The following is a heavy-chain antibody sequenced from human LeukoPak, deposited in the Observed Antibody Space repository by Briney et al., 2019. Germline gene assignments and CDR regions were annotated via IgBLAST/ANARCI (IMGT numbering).Heavy chain of an antibody. Sequence: SSETLCLTCAVYGGSFSGYYWSWIRQPPGKGLEWIGEINHSGSTSYNPSLKSRVTISVDTSNNQFSLKLSSVTAADTALYYCASYGSGSYSGFDYWGQGTLVTVSS. D-gene: IGHD3-10*01. CDR2: INHSGST. CDR3: ASYGSGSYSGFDY. J-gene: IGHJ4*02. V-gene: IGHV4-34*01. CDR1: GGSFSGYY.